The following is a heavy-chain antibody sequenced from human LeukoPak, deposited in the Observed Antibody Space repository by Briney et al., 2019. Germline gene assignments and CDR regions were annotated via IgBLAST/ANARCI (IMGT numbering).Heavy chain of an antibody. J-gene: IGHJ4*02. D-gene: IGHD2-21*01. V-gene: IGHV3-30-3*01. CDR1: GFTFSSFA. CDR2: TSSGGVSQ. CDR3: ARDVAPKGFDY. Sequence: PGRSLRLSCVVSGFTFSSFAMHWVRQAPGKGLEWVAVTSSGGVSQQYADSVKGRFTISRDNSRDTLYLQMNSLKIEDTAVYYCARDVAPKGFDYWGQGTLVTVSS.